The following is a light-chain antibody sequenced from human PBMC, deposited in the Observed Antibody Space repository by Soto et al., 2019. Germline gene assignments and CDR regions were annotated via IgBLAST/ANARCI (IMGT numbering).Light chain of an antibody. V-gene: IGLV2-8*01. CDR3: NSYAGSNNVV. Sequence: QSALTQPPSASGSPGQSATISCTGTSSDVGAYDSVSWYQQHPGKAPKLMIYEVNKRPSGVPDRFSGSKSGNTASLTVSGLQAEDEADYYCNSYAGSNNVVFGGGTQLTVL. CDR1: SSDVGAYDS. CDR2: EVN. J-gene: IGLJ3*02.